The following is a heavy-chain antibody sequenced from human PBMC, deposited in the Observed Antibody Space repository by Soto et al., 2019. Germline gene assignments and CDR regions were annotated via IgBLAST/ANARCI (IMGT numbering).Heavy chain of an antibody. CDR1: GYTFTSYG. Sequence: ASVKVSCKASGYTFTSYGISWVRQAPGQGLEWMGWISAYNGNTNYAQKPQGRVTMTTDTSTSTAYMELRSLRSDDTAVYYCARDRAAVEPNWFDPWGQGTLVTVSS. CDR2: ISAYNGNT. V-gene: IGHV1-18*01. CDR3: ARDRAAVEPNWFDP. J-gene: IGHJ5*02. D-gene: IGHD6-19*01.